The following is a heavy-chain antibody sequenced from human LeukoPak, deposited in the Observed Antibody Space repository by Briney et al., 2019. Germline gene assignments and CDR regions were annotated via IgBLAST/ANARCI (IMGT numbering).Heavy chain of an antibody. Sequence: GGSLRLSCAASGFTFSSYSMNWVRQAPGKGLEWVSSISSSSSYIYYADSVKGRFTISRDNAKNPLYLQMNSLRAEDTAVYYCAKGLEVAALDYWGQGTLVTVSS. J-gene: IGHJ4*02. D-gene: IGHD2-15*01. CDR1: GFTFSSYS. CDR2: ISSSSSYI. V-gene: IGHV3-21*01. CDR3: AKGLEVAALDY.